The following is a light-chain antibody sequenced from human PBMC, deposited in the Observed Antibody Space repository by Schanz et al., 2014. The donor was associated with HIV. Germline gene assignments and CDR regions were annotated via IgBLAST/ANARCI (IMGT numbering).Light chain of an antibody. Sequence: DIVMTQSPDSLAVSLGARATINCRSSQSVLYSSNNKNSLAWYQQRPGQPPKLLIYWASTRESGVPDRFSGSGSGTDFTLTISSLQAEDVAVYYCQQYYTSPTFGQGTKVEIK. CDR1: QSVLYSSNNKNS. CDR3: QQYYTSPT. CDR2: WAS. V-gene: IGKV4-1*01. J-gene: IGKJ1*01.